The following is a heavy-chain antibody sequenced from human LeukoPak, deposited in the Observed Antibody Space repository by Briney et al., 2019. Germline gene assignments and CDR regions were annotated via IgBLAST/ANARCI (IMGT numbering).Heavy chain of an antibody. CDR3: ARVGSGWLRY. J-gene: IGHJ4*02. Sequence: PGGSLRLSCAASGFTFSSYSMNWVRQAPGKGLEWVSYISSSSSTIYYADSVKGRFTISRDNAKNSLYLQMNSLRAEDTAVYYCARVGSGWLRYWGQGTLVTVSS. CDR1: GFTFSSYS. CDR2: ISSSSSTI. D-gene: IGHD6-19*01. V-gene: IGHV3-48*04.